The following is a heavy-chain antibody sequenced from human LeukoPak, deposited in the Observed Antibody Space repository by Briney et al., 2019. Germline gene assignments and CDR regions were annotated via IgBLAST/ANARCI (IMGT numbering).Heavy chain of an antibody. V-gene: IGHV4-34*01. CDR1: GGSFSGYY. D-gene: IGHD2-2*01. CDR3: ARIRITDGYCSSTSCYAVAGYYYYYMDV. Sequence: SETLSLTCAVYGGSFSGYYWSWIRQPPGKGLEWIGEINHSGSTNYNPSLKSRVTISVDTSKNQFSLKLSSVTAADTAVYYCARIRITDGYCSSTSCYAVAGYYYYYMDVWGKGTTVTVSS. CDR2: INHSGST. J-gene: IGHJ6*03.